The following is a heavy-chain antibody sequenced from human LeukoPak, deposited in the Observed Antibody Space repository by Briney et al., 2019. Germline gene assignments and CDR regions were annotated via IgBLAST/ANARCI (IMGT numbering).Heavy chain of an antibody. D-gene: IGHD6-13*01. CDR3: ARDQGCSSSWYIDY. Sequence: GGSLRLSCAASGFTFSSYWMSWVRQAPGKGLEWVANIKQDGSEKYYVDSVKGRFTISRDNAKNSLYLQMNSLRAEDTAVYYCARDQGCSSSWYIDYWGQGTLVTVSS. CDR1: GFTFSSYW. V-gene: IGHV3-7*03. CDR2: IKQDGSEK. J-gene: IGHJ4*02.